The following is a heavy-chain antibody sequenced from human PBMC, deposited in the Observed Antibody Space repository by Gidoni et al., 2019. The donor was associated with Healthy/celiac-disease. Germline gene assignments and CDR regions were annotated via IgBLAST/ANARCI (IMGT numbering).Heavy chain of an antibody. CDR2: IKSKTDGGPT. J-gene: IGHJ6*02. D-gene: IGHD3-3*01. CDR3: LREWPTFYYYYGMDV. CDR1: GLTFGSAW. Sequence: EVQLVESGRGLLKPGGSLRPPGAGSGLTFGSAWMSWVGQAPWKGLEGVGRIKSKTDGGPTNYAAPVKDRFTISIDDSKNTLYLQINSLNTEDTAVYYCLREWPTFYYYYGMDVWGQGTTVTVSS. V-gene: IGHV3-15*01.